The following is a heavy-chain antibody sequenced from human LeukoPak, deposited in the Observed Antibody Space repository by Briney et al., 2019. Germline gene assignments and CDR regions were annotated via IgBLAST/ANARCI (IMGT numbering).Heavy chain of an antibody. J-gene: IGHJ4*02. CDR1: GGSISSYY. Sequence: PSETLSLTCTVSGGSISSYYWSWIRQPPGKGLEWIGYIYYSGSTNYNPSLKGRVTISVDTSKNQFSLKLSSVTAADTAVYYCARVNYDFWSGYAQEYYFDYWGQGTLVTVSS. D-gene: IGHD3-3*01. V-gene: IGHV4-59*01. CDR2: IYYSGST. CDR3: ARVNYDFWSGYAQEYYFDY.